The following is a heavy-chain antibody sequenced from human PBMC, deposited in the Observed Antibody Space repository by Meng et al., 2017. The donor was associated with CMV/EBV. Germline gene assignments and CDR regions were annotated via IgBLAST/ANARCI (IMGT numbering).Heavy chain of an antibody. Sequence: GGSLRLSCAASGFTFSSYSMNWVRQAPGKGLEWVSSISSSSSYIYYADSVKGRFTISRDNAKNSPYLQMNSLRAEDTAVYYCARDVYYYDSSGYYIDYWGQGTLVTVSS. CDR1: GFTFSSYS. J-gene: IGHJ4*02. CDR3: ARDVYYYDSSGYYIDY. CDR2: ISSSSSYI. V-gene: IGHV3-21*01. D-gene: IGHD3-22*01.